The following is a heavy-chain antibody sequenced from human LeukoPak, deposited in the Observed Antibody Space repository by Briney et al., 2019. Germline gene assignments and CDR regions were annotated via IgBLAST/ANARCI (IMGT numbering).Heavy chain of an antibody. CDR2: IFATGDT. D-gene: IGHD6-19*01. CDR3: ASGGMAGRWPLNY. CDR1: GGSISSGGYY. J-gene: IGHJ4*02. V-gene: IGHV4-61*03. Sequence: TPSETLSLTCTVSGGSISSGGYYWSWIRQPPGKGLEWIGRIFATGDTNYNPSLKSRVAMSVDTSKNYFSLNLTSVTAADTAVYYCASGGMAGRWPLNYWGRGTLVTVSS.